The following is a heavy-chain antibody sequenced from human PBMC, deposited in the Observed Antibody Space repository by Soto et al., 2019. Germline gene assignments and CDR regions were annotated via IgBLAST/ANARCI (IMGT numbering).Heavy chain of an antibody. V-gene: IGHV3-74*01. CDR1: GFTFSNYW. CDR3: ARPRTSDWAYDI. J-gene: IGHJ3*02. Sequence: EVQLVESGGGLVQPGGSLRLSCAASGFTFSNYWMHWVRQSPGKGLVLVSRIKTDGSDTHYAYSVTGRFTISRDNAKNTLYLQINSLRDEDTAVYYCARPRTSDWAYDIWGQGTMVIVSS. CDR2: IKTDGSDT. D-gene: IGHD3-9*01.